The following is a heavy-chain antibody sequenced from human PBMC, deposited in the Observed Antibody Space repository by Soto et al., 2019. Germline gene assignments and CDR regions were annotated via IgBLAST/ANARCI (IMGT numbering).Heavy chain of an antibody. CDR2: ISSSSSYI. Sequence: PGGSLRLSCAASGFTFSSYSMNWVRQAPGKGLEWVSSISSSSSYIYYADSVKGRFTISRDNAKNSLYLQMNSLRAEDTAVYYCARGRSPRPIVVVTGRFDYWGQGTLVTVSS. CDR3: ARGRSPRPIVVVTGRFDY. D-gene: IGHD2-21*02. CDR1: GFTFSSYS. V-gene: IGHV3-21*01. J-gene: IGHJ4*02.